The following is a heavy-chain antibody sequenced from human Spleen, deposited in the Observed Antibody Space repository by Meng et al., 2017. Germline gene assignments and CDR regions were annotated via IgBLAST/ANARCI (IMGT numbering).Heavy chain of an antibody. Sequence: QGPLQASGPGLVTPSGAPSPTFSVSGGSIRSSNWWSWVRQPPGKGLEWIGEIYHLGSTNYNPSLKSRVTISVDKSKNQFSLKLSSVTAADTAVYYCAGRVWYDSSGYNFDYWGQGTLVTVSS. V-gene: IGHV4-4*02. J-gene: IGHJ4*02. CDR2: IYHLGST. D-gene: IGHD3-22*01. CDR1: GGSIRSSNW. CDR3: AGRVWYDSSGYNFDY.